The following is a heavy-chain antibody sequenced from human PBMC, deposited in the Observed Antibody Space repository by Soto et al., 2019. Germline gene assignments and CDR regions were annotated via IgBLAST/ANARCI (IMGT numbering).Heavy chain of an antibody. J-gene: IGHJ4*02. D-gene: IGHD3-3*01. CDR3: ARSSGVPTPDFDY. CDR1: GFAFNIYA. CDR2: ISHDGTNR. V-gene: IGHV3-30-3*01. Sequence: PGGSLRLSCAASGFAFNIYAIPWVRQAPGKGLEWVAVISHDGTNRYYTDSVRGRFTISRDNSKNTVYLEMDSLRADDTAVYYCARSSGVPTPDFDYWGQGTLVTVSS.